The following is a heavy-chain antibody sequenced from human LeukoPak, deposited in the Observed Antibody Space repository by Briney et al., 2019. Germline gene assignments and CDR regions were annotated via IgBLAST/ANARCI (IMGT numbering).Heavy chain of an antibody. J-gene: IGHJ4*02. CDR3: AREVGGGASDY. CDR2: ISSSSSTI. D-gene: IGHD1-26*01. Sequence: GGSLRLSCAASGFTFSSYSMNWVRQAPGKGLEWVSYISSSSSTIYYADSVKGRFTISRDNAKNSLYLQMNSLRAEDTAVYYCAREVGGGASDYWGQGTLVTVSS. V-gene: IGHV3-48*01. CDR1: GFTFSSYS.